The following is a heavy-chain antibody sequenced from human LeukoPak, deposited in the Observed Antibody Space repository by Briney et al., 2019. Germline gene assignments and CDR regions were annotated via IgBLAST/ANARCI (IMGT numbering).Heavy chain of an antibody. CDR3: VRVVRGVSTITSVDP. D-gene: IGHD3-10*02. Sequence: GGSLRLSCAASGFTFSSYEMNWVRQAPGKGLEWVSYISGSGSTTYYADSVKGRFTISRDNAQNSLYLQMNSLRAEDTAVYYCVRVVRGVSTITSVDPWGQGTLVTVSS. CDR1: GFTFSSYE. CDR2: ISGSGSTT. V-gene: IGHV3-48*03. J-gene: IGHJ5*02.